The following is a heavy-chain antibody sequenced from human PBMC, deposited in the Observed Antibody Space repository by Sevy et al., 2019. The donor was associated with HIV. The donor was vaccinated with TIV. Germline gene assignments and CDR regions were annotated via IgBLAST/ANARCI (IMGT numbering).Heavy chain of an antibody. CDR1: GFTFDDYA. V-gene: IGHV3-49*03. CDR3: ARGLATADTPEYYFDS. CDR2: ITRNSYEAYGGTT. Sequence: GSLRLSCTTSGFTFDDYAMSWFRQAPGKGLEWVALITRNSYEAYGGTTDYAASVKGRLIISRDDSKSIAYLQMNSLKTEDTAVYYCARGLATADTPEYYFDSWGQGTLVTVSS. D-gene: IGHD5-12*01. J-gene: IGHJ4*02.